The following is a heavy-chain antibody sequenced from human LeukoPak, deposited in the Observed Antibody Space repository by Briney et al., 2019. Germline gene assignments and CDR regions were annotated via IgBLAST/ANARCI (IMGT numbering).Heavy chain of an antibody. CDR3: AKDLGTGTSQYFYYGMDV. Sequence: GRSLRLSCAASGFTFDDYALHWVRQAPGKSLEWVSGISWNGGKMDYADSVKGRFTISRDKAKSSLYLQMNSLRAEDTALYYCAKDLGTGTSQYFYYGMDVWGQGTTVTIAS. V-gene: IGHV3-9*01. J-gene: IGHJ6*02. CDR2: ISWNGGKM. D-gene: IGHD3-16*01. CDR1: GFTFDDYA.